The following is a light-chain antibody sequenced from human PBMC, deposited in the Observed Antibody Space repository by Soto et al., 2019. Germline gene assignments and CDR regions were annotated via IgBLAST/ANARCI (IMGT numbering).Light chain of an antibody. V-gene: IGKV1-27*01. Sequence: DIQMTQSPSSLSASVGERVTITCRASQGISNYLAWYQQKPGQVPTLLIYAASTLHTGVPARFSGSGSGTDFTLTISSLRPEDVAAYYCHQYSSSRWTFGQGTKVEVK. J-gene: IGKJ1*01. CDR3: HQYSSSRWT. CDR2: AAS. CDR1: QGISNY.